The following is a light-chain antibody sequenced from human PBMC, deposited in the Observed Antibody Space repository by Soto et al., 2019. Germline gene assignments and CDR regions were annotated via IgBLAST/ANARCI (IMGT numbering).Light chain of an antibody. J-gene: IGLJ1*01. CDR3: SSYRRRTTFV. V-gene: IGLV2-14*03. CDR1: SSDVGAYNY. Sequence: QSALTQPASVSVSPGQSISISCTGTSSDVGAYNYVSWYQQYPCKAPKVIIFDGRKRPSGVSNLFSGSKSGDTASLTISGLQAEDEADYYCSSYRRRTTFVFGTGTQVTVL. CDR2: DGR.